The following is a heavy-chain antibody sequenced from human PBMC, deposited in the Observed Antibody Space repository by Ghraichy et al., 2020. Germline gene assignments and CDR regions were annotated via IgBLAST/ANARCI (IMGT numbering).Heavy chain of an antibody. CDR1: RSTLNRHA. CDR2: IASDGEEK. V-gene: IGHV3-30*03. CDR3: ARVAYSTSPNYYVLPLDS. D-gene: IGHD3-10*02. J-gene: IGHJ4*02. Sequence: GESLNISCSASRSTLNRHALNWVRQAPGKGLECVAFIASDGEEKYSADSVQGRFTISRDNSKGTLYLQKDSLRPEDTAVYFCARVAYSTSPNYYVLPLDSLRQRTLVSVSS.